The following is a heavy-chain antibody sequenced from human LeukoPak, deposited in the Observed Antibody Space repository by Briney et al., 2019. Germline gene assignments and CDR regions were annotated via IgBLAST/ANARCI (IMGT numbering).Heavy chain of an antibody. CDR1: GFAFNTYW. CDR2: IKEDGSEK. Sequence: GGSLRLSCAASGFAFNTYWMNWVRQPPGKGLEYAANIKEDGSEKYYVDSVKGRFTISRDNAKNSLYLQMNSLRVEDSAVYSCATRGYQYWGQGALVTVSS. V-gene: IGHV3-7*01. D-gene: IGHD3-16*02. J-gene: IGHJ4*02. CDR3: ATRGYQY.